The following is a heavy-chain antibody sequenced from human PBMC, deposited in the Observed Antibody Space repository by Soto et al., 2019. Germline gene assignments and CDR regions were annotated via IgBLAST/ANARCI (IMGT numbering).Heavy chain of an antibody. J-gene: IGHJ5*02. D-gene: IGHD6-19*01. V-gene: IGHV3-23*01. Sequence: GGSLRLSCAASGFTFSSYAMSWVRQAPGKGLEWVSAISGSGGSTYYADSVKGRFTISRDNSKNTLYLQMNSLRAEDTAVYYCAKHPQPYSSGWYFLEKKDWFDPWGQGTLVTVSS. CDR1: GFTFSSYA. CDR2: ISGSGGST. CDR3: AKHPQPYSSGWYFLEKKDWFDP.